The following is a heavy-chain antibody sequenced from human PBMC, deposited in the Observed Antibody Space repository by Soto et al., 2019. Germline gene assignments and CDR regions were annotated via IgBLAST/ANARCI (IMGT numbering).Heavy chain of an antibody. J-gene: IGHJ4*02. D-gene: IGHD3-10*01. V-gene: IGHV4-30-4*01. CDR2: IYYSGST. CDR3: ATIKRGSNRLDY. Sequence: SETLSLTCTVSGGSISSGDYYWSWIRQPPGKGLEWIGYIYYSGSTYYNPSLKSRVTISVDTSKNQFSLKLSSVTAADTAVYYCATIKRGSNRLDYWGQGTLVTVSS. CDR1: GGSISSGDYY.